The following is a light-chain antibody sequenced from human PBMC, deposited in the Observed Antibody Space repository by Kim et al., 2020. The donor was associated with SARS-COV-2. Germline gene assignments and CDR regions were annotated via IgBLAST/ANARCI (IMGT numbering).Light chain of an antibody. CDR1: SSDVGGYNY. V-gene: IGLV2-14*03. Sequence: QSITITSTGTSSDVGGYNYGSWYQQHPGKAPNLMIYDVSNRPSGVSNRFSGSKSGNTASLTTSGLQAEDEADYYCSSYTSSSTWVFGGGTQLTVL. J-gene: IGLJ3*02. CDR2: DVS. CDR3: SSYTSSSTWV.